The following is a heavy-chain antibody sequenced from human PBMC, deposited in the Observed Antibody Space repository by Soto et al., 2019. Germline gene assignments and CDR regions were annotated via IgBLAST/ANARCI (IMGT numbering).Heavy chain of an antibody. CDR1: GSTFSRYA. D-gene: IGHD3-9*01. Sequence: EEQVLESGGGLGQPGGSLRLSCAASGSTFSRYAMNWFRRAPGKGLEWVSVVSVGGDTIYADSVKGRFTVSRDDSKNTVYLQMDSLRAEDAAVYYCAKSAEYESLAVSNAWGRGTLVSVSS. J-gene: IGHJ5*02. V-gene: IGHV3-23*01. CDR3: AKSAEYESLAVSNA. CDR2: VSVGGDT.